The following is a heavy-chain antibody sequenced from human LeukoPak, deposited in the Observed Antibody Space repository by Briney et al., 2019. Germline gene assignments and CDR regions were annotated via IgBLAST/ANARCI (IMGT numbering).Heavy chain of an antibody. J-gene: IGHJ4*02. CDR1: GASITSFH. V-gene: IGHV4-4*07. Sequence: SETLSLTCAVSGASITSFHWTWFRQPAGRGLEWIGLIYTSGSTLYNPSLQSRVAMSVDVTKNQLSLKLSYVTAADAATYYCARKDGDYWGQGTLVTVSS. CDR3: ARKDGDY. D-gene: IGHD6-6*01. CDR2: IYTSGST.